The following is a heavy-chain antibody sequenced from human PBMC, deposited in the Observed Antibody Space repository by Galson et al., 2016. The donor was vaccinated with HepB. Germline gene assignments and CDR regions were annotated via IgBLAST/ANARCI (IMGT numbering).Heavy chain of an antibody. Sequence: SLRLSCAASGFTFSRYWMNWVRQAPGKGLVWVSGVNPDESYTIYADSVKGRFTISRTNAKNTLYLQLNSLRAEDTAVYYCGRTIIQNRPAFYIWGPGTMVTVSS. J-gene: IGHJ3*02. CDR3: GRTIIQNRPAFYI. V-gene: IGHV3-74*01. CDR1: GFTFSRYW. D-gene: IGHD1-1*01. CDR2: VNPDESYT.